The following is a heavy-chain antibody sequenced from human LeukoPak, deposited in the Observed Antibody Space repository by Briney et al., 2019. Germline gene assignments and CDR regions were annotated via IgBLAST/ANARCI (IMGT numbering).Heavy chain of an antibody. D-gene: IGHD2-15*01. CDR1: GFAFSSYE. J-gene: IGHJ4*02. CDR2: ISSSGSTI. Sequence: GGSLRLSCAASGFAFSSYEMNWVRQAPGKGREWVSYISSSGSTIYYADSVKGRFTISRDNAKNSLYLQMNSLRAEDTAVYYCARPLGVVAAYDYWGEGTLVTVSS. CDR3: ARPLGVVAAYDY. V-gene: IGHV3-48*03.